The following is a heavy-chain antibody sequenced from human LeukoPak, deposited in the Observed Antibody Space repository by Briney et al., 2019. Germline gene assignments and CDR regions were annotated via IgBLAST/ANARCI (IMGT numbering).Heavy chain of an antibody. D-gene: IGHD6-19*01. J-gene: IGHJ4*02. CDR1: GFIFSTYG. CDR3: ARVQRGIAVALDY. CDR2: IGGSSGFNT. V-gene: IGHV3-23*01. Sequence: GGTLRLSCAASGFIFSTYGMNWVRQAPGKGLEWVSGIGGSSGFNTYYADSVKGRFTISRDNVKNLLYLQMNSLRAEDTAVYYCARVQRGIAVALDYWGQGTLATVSS.